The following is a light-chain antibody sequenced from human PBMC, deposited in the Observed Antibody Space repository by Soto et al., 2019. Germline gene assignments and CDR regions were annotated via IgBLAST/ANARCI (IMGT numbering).Light chain of an antibody. V-gene: IGKV1-33*01. J-gene: IGKJ4*01. CDR2: DAA. CDR1: HAVSRN. Sequence: DIPMTQSPSSLSASVGDRVTIACQSGHAVSRNLNWFQQKPGEAPKLLIYDAANLEREVPSRFSASGSGTDFPFTISSLGPEDVGKYYCQQYNSMLSFGGGTEIELK. CDR3: QQYNSMLS.